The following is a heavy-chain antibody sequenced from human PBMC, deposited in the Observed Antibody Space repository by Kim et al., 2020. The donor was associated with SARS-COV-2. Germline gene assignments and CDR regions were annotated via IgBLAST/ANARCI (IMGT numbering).Heavy chain of an antibody. J-gene: IGHJ6*02. V-gene: IGHV3-23*01. Sequence: KGRFTIYRDNSKNTLYLQMNSLRAEDTAVYYCAKSPVVVVAATRDFGMDVWGQGTTVTVSS. D-gene: IGHD2-15*01. CDR3: AKSPVVVVAATRDFGMDV.